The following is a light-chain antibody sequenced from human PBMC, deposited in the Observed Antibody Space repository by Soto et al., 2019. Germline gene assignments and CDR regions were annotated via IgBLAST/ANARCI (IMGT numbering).Light chain of an antibody. J-gene: IGKJ1*01. CDR2: AAS. V-gene: IGKV1-6*01. CDR1: HGIRDD. Sequence: IQMTQSPSSLSASVGDRVTILCRASHGIRDDLGWYQQKPGKAPKLLIYAASILQTGVPLRFSGCGSGTNFTLSITSLQPEDSASYYCLQDYGYPWTFGQGTKVEVK. CDR3: LQDYGYPWT.